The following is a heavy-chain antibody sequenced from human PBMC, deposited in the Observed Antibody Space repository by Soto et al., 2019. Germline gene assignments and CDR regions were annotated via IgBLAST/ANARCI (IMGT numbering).Heavy chain of an antibody. J-gene: IGHJ6*02. CDR3: AKDHGNQGYDFWSGYYYYYGMDV. Sequence: GGSLRLSCAASGFTFSSYAMSWVRQAPGKGLEWVSAISGSGGSTYYADSVKGRFTISRDNSKNTLYLQMNSLRAEDTAVYYCAKDHGNQGYDFWSGYYYYYGMDVWGQGTTVTVSS. CDR2: ISGSGGST. V-gene: IGHV3-23*01. CDR1: GFTFSSYA. D-gene: IGHD3-3*01.